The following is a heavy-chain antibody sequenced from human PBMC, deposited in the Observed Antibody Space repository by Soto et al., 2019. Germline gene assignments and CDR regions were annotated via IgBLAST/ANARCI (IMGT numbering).Heavy chain of an antibody. CDR1: GYTFTSYG. CDR2: ISAYNGNT. D-gene: IGHD6-6*01. CDR3: ARLDSSLDHYYGMDV. Sequence: ASVKVSCKASGYTFTSYGISWVRQAPGQGLEWMGWISAYNGNTNYAQKLQGRVTMTTDTSTSTAYMELRSLRSDDTAVYYCARLDSSLDHYYGMDVWGQGTTVTVSS. J-gene: IGHJ6*02. V-gene: IGHV1-18*04.